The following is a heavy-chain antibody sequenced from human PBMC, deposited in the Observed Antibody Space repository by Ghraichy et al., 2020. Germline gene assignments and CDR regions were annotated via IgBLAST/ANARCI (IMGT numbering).Heavy chain of an antibody. V-gene: IGHV4-31*03. CDR2: IYYSGST. Sequence: SETLSLTCTVSGGSISSGGYYWSWIRQHPGKGLEWIGYIYYSGSTYYNPSLKSRVTISVDTSKNQFSLKLSSVTAADTAVYYCARAPSLSVPACFDYWGQGTLVTVSS. CDR1: GGSISSGGYY. J-gene: IGHJ4*02. CDR3: ARAPSLSVPACFDY.